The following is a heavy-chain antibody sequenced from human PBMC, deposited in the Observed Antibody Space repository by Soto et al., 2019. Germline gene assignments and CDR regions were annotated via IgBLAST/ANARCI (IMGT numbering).Heavy chain of an antibody. V-gene: IGHV5-51*01. D-gene: IGHD2-15*01. CDR2: IYPDESDT. Sequence: PRESLKISCKGSGYSFTKYWIGWVRQMPGKGLEWMAIIYPDESDTKYSPSFQGQVTISADNSISTAYLQWSSLKASDTAMYYCARGGHCSGGSCFLPVSYSYYGMDVWGQGTTVTVSS. J-gene: IGHJ6*02. CDR1: GYSFTKYW. CDR3: ARGGHCSGGSCFLPVSYSYYGMDV.